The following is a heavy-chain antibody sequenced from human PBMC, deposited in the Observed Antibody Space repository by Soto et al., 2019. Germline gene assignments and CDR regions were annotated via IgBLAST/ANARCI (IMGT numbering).Heavy chain of an antibody. Sequence: GESLKISCKGSGYSFTSYWIGWVRQMPGKGLEWMGLIYPGDSDTRYSPSFQGQVTISADKSISTAYLQWSSLKASATAMYYCARQSPGSCYPLDYYGMDVWAQGTTVPVSS. V-gene: IGHV5-51*01. J-gene: IGHJ6*02. CDR3: ARQSPGSCYPLDYYGMDV. D-gene: IGHD1-26*01. CDR1: GYSFTSYW. CDR2: IYPGDSDT.